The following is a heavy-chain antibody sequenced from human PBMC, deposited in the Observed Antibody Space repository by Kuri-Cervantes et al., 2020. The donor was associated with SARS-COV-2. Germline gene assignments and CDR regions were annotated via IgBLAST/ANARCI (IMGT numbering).Heavy chain of an antibody. J-gene: IGHJ3*02. V-gene: IGHV3-48*04. CDR2: ISSSSSTI. Sequence: GGSLRLSCAASGFTFSSYSMNWVRQAPGKGLEWVSSISSSSSTIYYADSVKGRFTVSRENAKNSLYLQMNSLGAGDTAVYYCAREASISSTGAFDIWGQGTVVTVSS. CDR1: GFTFSSYS. D-gene: IGHD6-6*01. CDR3: AREASISSTGAFDI.